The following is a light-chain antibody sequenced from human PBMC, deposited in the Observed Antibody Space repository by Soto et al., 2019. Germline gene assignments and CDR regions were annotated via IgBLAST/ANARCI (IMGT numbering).Light chain of an antibody. J-gene: IGKJ4*01. CDR1: QSVSSSD. CDR3: QQSSSYPLT. Sequence: EIELTDSPGTLSVSLWQRATLSCRASQSVSSSDLAWYHQKPGQAPRLLIYDASSRATGIPDRFSGSGSGTDFTLTISRLEPEDFAVHYCQQSSSYPLTFGGATKVDIK. CDR2: DAS. V-gene: IGKV3-20*01.